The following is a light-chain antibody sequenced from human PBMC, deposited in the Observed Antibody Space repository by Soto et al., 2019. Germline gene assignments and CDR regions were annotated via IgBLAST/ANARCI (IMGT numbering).Light chain of an antibody. CDR2: VNNDGSH. CDR3: QTWGTGSWV. V-gene: IGLV4-69*01. Sequence: QLVLTQSPSASASLGASVKLTCTLSSGHSSYAIAWHQQQPEKGPRYLMKVNNDGSHSKGDGIPDRFSGSSSGAERYLTISSPQSEDEADYYCQTWGTGSWVFGGGTQLTVL. J-gene: IGLJ3*02. CDR1: SGHSSYA.